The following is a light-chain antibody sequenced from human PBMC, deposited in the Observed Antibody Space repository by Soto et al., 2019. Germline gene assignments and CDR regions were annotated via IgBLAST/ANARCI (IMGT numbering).Light chain of an antibody. Sequence: DNQMSHSPSTLSAPEGDSVTIMCGASQSISSWLAWYQQKPGKAPKLLIYDASSLESGVPSRFSGSGSGTEFTLTISSLQPDDFATYYCQQYNSYSWTFGQGTKVDIK. CDR3: QQYNSYSWT. J-gene: IGKJ1*01. CDR1: QSISSW. V-gene: IGKV1-5*02. CDR2: DAS.